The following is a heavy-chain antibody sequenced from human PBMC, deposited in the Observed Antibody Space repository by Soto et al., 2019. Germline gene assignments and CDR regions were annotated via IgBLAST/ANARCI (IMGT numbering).Heavy chain of an antibody. D-gene: IGHD3-16*01. Sequence: EVQLLESGGGLVQPGGSLRLSCAASGFTFSSYAMSWVRQAPGKGLEWVSGISGSGGSTYYADSVKGRFTISRDNSKITLYLQRRCSRREYKALCFWWRGGRRGGGGYFDYWGQGTLVTVSS. CDR3: WRGGRRGGGGYFDY. CDR1: GFTFSSYA. CDR2: ISGSGGST. J-gene: IGHJ4*02. V-gene: IGHV3-23*01.